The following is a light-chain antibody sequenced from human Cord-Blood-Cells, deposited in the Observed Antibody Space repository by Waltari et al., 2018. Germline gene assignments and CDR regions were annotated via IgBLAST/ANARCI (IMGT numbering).Light chain of an antibody. V-gene: IGKV1-5*01. CDR3: QQYNSYSPVT. Sequence: DIQMTQSPPTLSASVGDRVTITCRASQSISSWLAWYQQKPGKAPKLLIHDASSLESGVPSRFSGSGSGTEFTLTISSLQPDDFATYYCQQYNSYSPVTFGPGTKVDIK. CDR2: DAS. J-gene: IGKJ3*01. CDR1: QSISSW.